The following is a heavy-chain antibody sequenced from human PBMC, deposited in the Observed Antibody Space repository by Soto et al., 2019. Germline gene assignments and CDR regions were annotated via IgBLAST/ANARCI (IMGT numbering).Heavy chain of an antibody. CDR1: GFNFNYA. CDR3: ARDAVYNDGLRLASD. D-gene: IGHD1-20*01. Sequence: DVQLLESGGGLVQPGGSLRLSCLFSGFNFNYAIIWVRQAPGKGQEWVSGITGGGSTQYAASVKGRFTISRDNSKKTVALQMNSLRVEDTAMYYCARDAVYNDGLRLASDWGQGTQVTVS. CDR2: ITGGGST. V-gene: IGHV3-23*01. J-gene: IGHJ4*02.